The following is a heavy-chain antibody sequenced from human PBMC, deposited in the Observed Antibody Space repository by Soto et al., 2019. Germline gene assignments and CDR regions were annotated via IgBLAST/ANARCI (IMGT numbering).Heavy chain of an antibody. CDR1: GYTVTSYY. J-gene: IGHJ4*02. Sequence: VSCKASGYTVTSYYMDGVRQSTGQGLEWMGIINPSGGSTSYAQKFQGRVTMTRDTSTSTVYMELSSLRSEDTAVYYCARDPDPYYDFWSGYYTGSHFDYWGQGTLVTVSS. CDR3: ARDPDPYYDFWSGYYTGSHFDY. CDR2: INPSGGST. D-gene: IGHD3-3*01. V-gene: IGHV1-46*01.